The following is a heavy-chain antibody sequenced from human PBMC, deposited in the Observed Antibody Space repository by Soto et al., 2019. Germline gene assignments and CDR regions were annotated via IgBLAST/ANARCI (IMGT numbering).Heavy chain of an antibody. CDR3: ARMDADYKYYAMDV. D-gene: IGHD6-25*01. J-gene: IGHJ6*02. CDR2: FFSDAER. Sequence: SGPTLVTPTETLTLTCTVSWFSLSNPRMGVSWIRQPPGKPLEWLAHFFSDAERSYSASMQSRLTMYTDTSGSQVVLTMTNMDPVDTATYFCARMDADYKYYAMDVWGQGTTVKVSS. V-gene: IGHV2-26*01. CDR1: WFSLSNPRMG.